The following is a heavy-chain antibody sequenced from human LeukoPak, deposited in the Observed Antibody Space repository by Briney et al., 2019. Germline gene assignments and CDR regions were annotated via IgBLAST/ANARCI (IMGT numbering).Heavy chain of an antibody. Sequence: GGSLRLSCAASGFTVSSNYMSWVRQAPGKGLEWVSVIYSGGSTYYADSVKGRFTISRDNSKNTLCLQMNSLRAEDTAVYYCARSNTIFGVVIFDYWGQGTLVTVSS. CDR3: ARSNTIFGVVIFDY. CDR2: IYSGGST. CDR1: GFTVSSNY. V-gene: IGHV3-53*01. D-gene: IGHD3-3*01. J-gene: IGHJ4*02.